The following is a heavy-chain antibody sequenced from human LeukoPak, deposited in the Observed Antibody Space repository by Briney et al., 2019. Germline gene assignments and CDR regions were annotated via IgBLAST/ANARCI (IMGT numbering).Heavy chain of an antibody. Sequence: PSETLSLTCTVSGGSISSGNYHWSWIRQPAGKGLEWTGRFQTGGATSYNPSLTSRVTILVDTSKNQFSLQLASVTAADTAVYYCSSQSSGMPLDSWGQGTLVTVAS. V-gene: IGHV4-61*02. CDR1: GGSISSGNYH. CDR2: FQTGGAT. CDR3: SSQSSGMPLDS. J-gene: IGHJ5*01. D-gene: IGHD2-2*01.